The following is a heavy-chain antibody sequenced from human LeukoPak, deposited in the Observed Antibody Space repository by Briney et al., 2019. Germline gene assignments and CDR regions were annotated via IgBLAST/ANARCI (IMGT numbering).Heavy chain of an antibody. D-gene: IGHD3-22*01. CDR2: MYYSGST. V-gene: IGHV4-30-4*01. Sequence: TLSLTCTVSGGSISSGDYYWSWIRQPPGKGLEWIAYMYYSGSTYYNPSLKSRVTMSADTSKNQLSLKLSSVTAADTAVYYCARPYYYDSRIDPWGQGILVTVSS. J-gene: IGHJ5*02. CDR3: ARPYYYDSRIDP. CDR1: GGSISSGDYY.